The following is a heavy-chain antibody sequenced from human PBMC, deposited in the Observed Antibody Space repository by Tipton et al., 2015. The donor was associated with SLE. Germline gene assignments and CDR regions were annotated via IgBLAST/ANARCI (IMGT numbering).Heavy chain of an antibody. V-gene: IGHV4-59*12. CDR2: IYYSGST. J-gene: IGHJ4*02. D-gene: IGHD3-10*01. CDR3: ARGEKEFGEYYFDY. Sequence: GLVKPSETLSLTCTVSGGSISSYYWSWIRQPPGKGLEWIGYIYYSGSTNYNPSLKSRVTISVDTSKNQFSLKLSSVTAADTAVYYCARGEKEFGEYYFDYWGQGTLVTVSS. CDR1: GGSISSYY.